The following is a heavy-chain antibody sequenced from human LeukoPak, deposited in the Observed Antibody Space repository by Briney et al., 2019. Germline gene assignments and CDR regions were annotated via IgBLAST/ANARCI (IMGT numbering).Heavy chain of an antibody. CDR2: ISSTGSTI. Sequence: LGGSLRLSCAASGFTFSSYAMSWVRQAPGKGLEWVSYISSTGSTIYYADSVKGRFTISRDNAKNSLYLQMNSLRAEDTAVYYCARDWRDSSGKFPNDAFDIWGQGTMVTVSS. CDR3: ARDWRDSSGKFPNDAFDI. D-gene: IGHD3-22*01. V-gene: IGHV3-48*03. J-gene: IGHJ3*02. CDR1: GFTFSSYA.